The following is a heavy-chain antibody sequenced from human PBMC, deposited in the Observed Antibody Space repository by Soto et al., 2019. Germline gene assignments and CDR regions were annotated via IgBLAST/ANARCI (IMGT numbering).Heavy chain of an antibody. CDR1: GYTFTSYY. V-gene: IGHV1-46*01. Sequence: QVQLVQSGAEVKKPGASVKVSCKASGYTFTSYYMHWVRQAPGQGLEWMGIINPSGGSTSYAQKFQGRVTMTRDTSTSTVYMELSSLRSEDTAVYYCASEDPDGDYYNYGMDVWGQGTTVTVSS. D-gene: IGHD4-17*01. J-gene: IGHJ6*02. CDR3: ASEDPDGDYYNYGMDV. CDR2: INPSGGST.